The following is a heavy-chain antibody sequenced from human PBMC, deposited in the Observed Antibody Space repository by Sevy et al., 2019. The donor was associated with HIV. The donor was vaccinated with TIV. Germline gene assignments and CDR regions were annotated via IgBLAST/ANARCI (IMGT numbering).Heavy chain of an antibody. CDR3: ARRGDSSGQGDAFDI. Sequence: GESLKISCKGSGYSFTSYWIGWVRQMPGKGLEWMGIIYPGDSDTRYSPSFQGQVTISADKSIGTAYLQWGSLKASDTAMYYCARRGDSSGQGDAFDIWGQGTMVTVSS. D-gene: IGHD6-19*01. V-gene: IGHV5-51*01. J-gene: IGHJ3*02. CDR1: GYSFTSYW. CDR2: IYPGDSDT.